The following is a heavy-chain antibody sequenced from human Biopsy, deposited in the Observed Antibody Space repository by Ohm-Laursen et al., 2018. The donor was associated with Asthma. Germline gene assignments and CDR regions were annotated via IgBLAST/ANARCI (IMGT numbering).Heavy chain of an antibody. V-gene: IGHV4-61*01. D-gene: IGHD3-3*01. CDR2: ISYSGST. CDR3: ARGNVLRFLEWLFEGDYFDY. J-gene: IGHJ4*02. Sequence: SDTLSLTCTVSGGSVSSGSFYWNWIRQPPGKGLDWIGYISYSGSTNYNPSLKGRVTISVYTSKNQFSLKLSSVTAADTAVYYCARGNVLRFLEWLFEGDYFDYWGQGTLVTVSS. CDR1: GGSVSSGSFY.